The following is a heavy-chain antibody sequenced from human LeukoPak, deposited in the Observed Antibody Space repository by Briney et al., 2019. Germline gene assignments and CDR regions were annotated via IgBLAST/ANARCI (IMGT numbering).Heavy chain of an antibody. CDR2: IYYSGST. CDR1: GGSISSFAYY. D-gene: IGHD3-10*01. J-gene: IGHJ4*02. CDR3: ARDRPHYYYGSGSYPPFDY. V-gene: IGHV4-39*07. Sequence: SETLSLTCTVSGGSISSFAYYWGWVRQPPVKGLEWIGSIYYSGSTYYNPSLKSRVTISVDTSKNQFSLKLSSVTAADTAVYYCARDRPHYYYGSGSYPPFDYWGQGTLVTVSS.